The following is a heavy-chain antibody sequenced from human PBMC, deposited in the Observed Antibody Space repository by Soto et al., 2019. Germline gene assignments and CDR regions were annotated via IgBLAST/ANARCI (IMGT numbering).Heavy chain of an antibody. Sequence: PGGSLRLSCEASGFTFSDYAMTWVRQAPGKGLDWVSSISSGSLNTYYADSVKGRFTISRDNSKNTLYLQMNSLRAEDTAVYYCARDPGIQLWLRFYYYGMDVWGQGTTVTVSS. CDR1: GFTFSDYA. D-gene: IGHD5-18*01. CDR2: ISSGSLNT. J-gene: IGHJ6*02. CDR3: ARDPGIQLWLRFYYYGMDV. V-gene: IGHV3-23*01.